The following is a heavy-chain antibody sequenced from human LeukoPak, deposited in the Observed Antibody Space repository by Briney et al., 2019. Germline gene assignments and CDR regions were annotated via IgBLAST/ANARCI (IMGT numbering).Heavy chain of an antibody. CDR1: GFTFSSYS. J-gene: IGHJ4*02. Sequence: GGSLRLSCAASGFTFSSYSMNWVRQAPGKGLEWVSSISSSSSYIYYADSVKGRFTISRDNAKNSLYLQMNSLRAEDTAVYYCASNKDSGWYSDYWGQGTLVTVSS. CDR3: ASNKDSGWYSDY. D-gene: IGHD6-19*01. V-gene: IGHV3-21*01. CDR2: ISSSSSYI.